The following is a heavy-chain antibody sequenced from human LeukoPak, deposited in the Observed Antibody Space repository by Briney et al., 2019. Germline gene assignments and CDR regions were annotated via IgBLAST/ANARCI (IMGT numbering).Heavy chain of an antibody. V-gene: IGHV1-69*05. CDR1: GGTFSSYA. D-gene: IGHD2-15*01. Sequence: SVKVSCKASGGTFSSYAISWVRQAPGQGLEWVGGIIPIFGTANYAQKFQGRVTITTDESTSTAYMELSSLRSEDTAVYYCARSVVVVAATPQLNWFDPWGQGTLVTVSS. CDR2: IIPIFGTA. CDR3: ARSVVVVAATPQLNWFDP. J-gene: IGHJ5*02.